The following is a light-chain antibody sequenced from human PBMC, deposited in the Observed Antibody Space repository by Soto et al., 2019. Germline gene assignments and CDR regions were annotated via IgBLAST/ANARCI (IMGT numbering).Light chain of an antibody. J-gene: IGKJ1*01. CDR2: GAS. V-gene: IGKV3-20*01. Sequence: LFKQSTVTMDFYKGERANLSCRASQTVTSNFLAWYQEKPGQAPRLLIYGASNRATGIPDRFSGSGSGTDFTLTISRLEPEDFAVYYCQQYGSSGTFGQGTKVDIK. CDR1: QTVTSNF. CDR3: QQYGSSGT.